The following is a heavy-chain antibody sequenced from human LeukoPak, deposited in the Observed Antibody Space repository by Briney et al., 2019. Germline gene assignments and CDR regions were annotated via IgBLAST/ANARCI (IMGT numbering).Heavy chain of an antibody. J-gene: IGHJ4*02. Sequence: SETLSPTCSVSGGSINSYYWSWIRQPPGKGLEWIGCVYHSGSTNNNPSLKSRVTMSVDTSRNQFSLQLRSVTAADTAVYFCARLVRGKGFDYWGQGTLVTVSS. CDR2: VYHSGST. CDR3: ARLVRGKGFDY. V-gene: IGHV4-59*01. CDR1: GGSINSYY. D-gene: IGHD3-10*01.